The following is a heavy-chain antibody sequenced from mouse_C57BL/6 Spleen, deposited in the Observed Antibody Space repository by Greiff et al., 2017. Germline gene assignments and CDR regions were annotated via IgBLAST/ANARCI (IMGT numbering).Heavy chain of an antibody. CDR3: ARDSNYGFAY. J-gene: IGHJ3*01. Sequence: EVQLQQSGGGLVKPGGSLKLSCAASGFTFSDYGMHWVRQAPEKGLEWVAYISSGSSTIYYADTVKGRFTISRDNAKNTLFLQMTSLRSEDTAMYYCARDSNYGFAYWGQGTLVTVSA. D-gene: IGHD2-5*01. CDR1: GFTFSDYG. V-gene: IGHV5-17*01. CDR2: ISSGSSTI.